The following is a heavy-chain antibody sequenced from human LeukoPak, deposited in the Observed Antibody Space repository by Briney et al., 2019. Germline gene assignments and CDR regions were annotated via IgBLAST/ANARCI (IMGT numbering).Heavy chain of an antibody. J-gene: IGHJ4*02. CDR2: IRSRTKGGTT. CDR1: GLTFGDYP. Sequence: GGSLRLSCTTSGLTFGDYPMNWVRQGPGKGLEWVGIIRSRTKGGTTDYAASVKGRFTISRDDSKGTAYLQMDSLKTEDTAVYYCSRDLGATETGDDYWGQGTLVTVSS. CDR3: SRDLGATETGDDY. V-gene: IGHV3-49*04. D-gene: IGHD4-17*01.